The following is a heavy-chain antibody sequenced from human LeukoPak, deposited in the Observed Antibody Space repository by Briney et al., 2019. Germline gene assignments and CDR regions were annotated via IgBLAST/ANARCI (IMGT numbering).Heavy chain of an antibody. CDR2: IWYDGSNE. Sequence: GGSLRLSCAASGFTFSSYGMHWVGQAPGKGLEGVAVIWYDGSNEYYADSVKGRFTISRDNSKNTLYLQMNSLRAEDTAVYYCARIYCSGGSCYPRDYYYYGMDVWGQGTTVTVSS. CDR1: GFTFSSYG. CDR3: ARIYCSGGSCYPRDYYYYGMDV. J-gene: IGHJ6*02. V-gene: IGHV3-33*01. D-gene: IGHD2-15*01.